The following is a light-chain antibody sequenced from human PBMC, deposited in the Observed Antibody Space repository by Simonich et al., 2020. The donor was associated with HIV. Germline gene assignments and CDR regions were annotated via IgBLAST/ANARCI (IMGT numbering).Light chain of an antibody. Sequence: EIVMTQSPATRSGAPGERATPSCTSSQSISSNLAWYQQKPGQAPSLLIYGASTRATGIPSWFIGSGSWTEFTLTINSLQSEDFAVYYCQQNNNWPITFGQGTRLEIK. CDR2: GAS. CDR1: QSISSN. V-gene: IGKV3-15*01. J-gene: IGKJ5*01. CDR3: QQNNNWPIT.